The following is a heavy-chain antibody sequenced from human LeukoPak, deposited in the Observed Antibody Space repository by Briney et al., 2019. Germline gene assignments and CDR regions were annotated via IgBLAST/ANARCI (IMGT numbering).Heavy chain of an antibody. CDR3: AKGLDGSGSYSPLDY. J-gene: IGHJ4*02. CDR2: ISGSGGIT. V-gene: IGHV3-23*01. CDR1: GFTFNSYA. D-gene: IGHD3-10*01. Sequence: GGSLRLSCAASGFTFNSYAMSWVRQAPGKGLEWVSSISGSGGITYYADSVKGRFTISRDNSRNTLYLQMNSLRAEDTAVYYCAKGLDGSGSYSPLDYWGQGTLVTVSS.